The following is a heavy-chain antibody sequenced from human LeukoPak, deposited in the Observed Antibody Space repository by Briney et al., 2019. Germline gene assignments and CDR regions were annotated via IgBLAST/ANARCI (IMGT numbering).Heavy chain of an antibody. J-gene: IGHJ6*02. D-gene: IGHD3-3*01. V-gene: IGHV1-69*13. CDR1: GGTFSSYA. CDR3: ARVAGGLRFLEWLSQKYYYYGMDV. Sequence: SVKVSCKASGGTFSSYAISWVRQAPGQGLEWMGGIIPIFGTANYAQKFQGRVTITADESTSTAYMELSSLRSEDTAVYYCARVAGGLRFLEWLSQKYYYYGMDVWGQGTTVTVSS. CDR2: IIPIFGTA.